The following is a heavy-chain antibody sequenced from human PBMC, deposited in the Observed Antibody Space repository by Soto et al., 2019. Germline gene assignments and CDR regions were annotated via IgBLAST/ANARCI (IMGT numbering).Heavy chain of an antibody. Sequence: SETLSLTCTVFGASISYGGFSWSWIRQSPGKGLEWIGYINHFESTYFHPSFKSRLSMSIDRSRNMFSLNLSSVTAADMAAYYCAREFCSGGNCYTYYFDPWGQGIPVTVSS. CDR1: GASISYGGFS. V-gene: IGHV4-30-2*06. D-gene: IGHD2-15*01. CDR3: AREFCSGGNCYTYYFDP. J-gene: IGHJ5*02. CDR2: INHFEST.